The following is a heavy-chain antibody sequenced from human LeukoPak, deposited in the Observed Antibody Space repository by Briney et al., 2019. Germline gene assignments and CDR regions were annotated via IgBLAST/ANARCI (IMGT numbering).Heavy chain of an antibody. D-gene: IGHD6-19*01. CDR1: GFTVSSNF. J-gene: IGHJ4*02. Sequence: GGSLRLSCAASGFTVSSNFMSWVRQAPGKGLEWVSAISGSGGSTYYADSVKGRFTISRDNSKNTLYLQMNSLRAEDTAVYYCAKGGAEQWLVRDYYFDYWGQGTLVTVSS. CDR2: ISGSGGST. V-gene: IGHV3-23*01. CDR3: AKGGAEQWLVRDYYFDY.